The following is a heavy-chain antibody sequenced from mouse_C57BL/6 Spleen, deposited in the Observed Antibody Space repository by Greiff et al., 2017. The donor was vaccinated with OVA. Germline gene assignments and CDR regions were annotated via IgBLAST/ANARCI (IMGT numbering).Heavy chain of an antibody. J-gene: IGHJ2*01. D-gene: IGHD2-5*01. CDR1: GYAFSSSW. CDR3: ARHSNYLDY. V-gene: IGHV1-82*01. CDR2: IYPGDGDT. Sequence: VKLMESGPELVKPGASVKISCKASGYAFSSSWMNWVKQRPGKGLEWIGRIYPGDGDTNYNGKFKGKATLTADKSSSTAYMQLSSLTSEDSAVYFCARHSNYLDYWGQGTTLTVSS.